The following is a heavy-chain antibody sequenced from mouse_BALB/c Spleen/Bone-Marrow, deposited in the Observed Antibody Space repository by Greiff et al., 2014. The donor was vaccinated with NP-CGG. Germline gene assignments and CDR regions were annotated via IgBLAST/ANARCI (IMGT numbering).Heavy chain of an antibody. CDR2: IWAGGSK. CDR3: ARYRGGYNCNDDYAMDY. D-gene: IGHD1-1*02. Sequence: VKLVESGPGLVTPSQSLYITCTVSGFSLTSYGVHWVRQPPGKGLEWLGVIWAGGSKNYNSAIMSRLSMGKVNSNRQACLKMNSLQTDDTAMYYCARYRGGYNCNDDYAMDYWGQGTSVTVSS. J-gene: IGHJ4*01. CDR1: GFSLTSYG. V-gene: IGHV2-9*02.